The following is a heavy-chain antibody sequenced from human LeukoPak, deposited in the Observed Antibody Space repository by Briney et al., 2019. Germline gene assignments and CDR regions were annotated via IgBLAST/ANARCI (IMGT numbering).Heavy chain of an antibody. J-gene: IGHJ4*02. D-gene: IGHD3-22*01. Sequence: GGSLRLSCAASGFTFSSYWMSWVRQAPGKGLEWVANIKQDGSEKYYVDSVKGRSTISRDNAKNSLYLQMNSLRAEDTAVYYCARDDRYYDSSGYYFGGYYFDYWGQGTLVTVSS. V-gene: IGHV3-7*01. CDR3: ARDDRYYDSSGYYFGGYYFDY. CDR2: IKQDGSEK. CDR1: GFTFSSYW.